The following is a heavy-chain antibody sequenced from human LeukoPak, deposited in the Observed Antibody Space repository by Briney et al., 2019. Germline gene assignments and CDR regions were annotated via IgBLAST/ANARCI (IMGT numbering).Heavy chain of an antibody. D-gene: IGHD3-10*01. V-gene: IGHV1-69*13. CDR1: GGTFSSYA. CDR2: IIPIFGAA. J-gene: IGHJ6*02. CDR3: ARDWGSGSYYKSSYYYYYGMDV. Sequence: ASVKVSCKASGGTFSSYAISWVRQAPGQGLEWMGGIIPIFGAANYAQKFQGRVTITADESTSTAYMELSSLRSEDTAVYYCARDWGSGSYYKSSYYYYYGMDVWGQGTTVTVSS.